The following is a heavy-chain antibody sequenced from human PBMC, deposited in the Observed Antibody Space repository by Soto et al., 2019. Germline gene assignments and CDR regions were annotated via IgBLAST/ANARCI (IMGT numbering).Heavy chain of an antibody. V-gene: IGHV1-69*05. Sequence: SVKVSCKASGGTFSSYAISWVRQAPGQGLEWMGGIIPIFGTANYAQKLQGRVTMTTDTSTSTAYMELRSLRSDDTAVYYCATTNGYWGQGTLVTVSS. J-gene: IGHJ4*02. CDR2: IIPIFGTA. CDR3: ATTNGY. D-gene: IGHD2-8*01. CDR1: GGTFSSYA.